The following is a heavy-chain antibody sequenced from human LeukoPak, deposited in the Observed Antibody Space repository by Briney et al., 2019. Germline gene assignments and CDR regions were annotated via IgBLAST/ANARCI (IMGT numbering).Heavy chain of an antibody. CDR2: INHSGST. V-gene: IGHV4-34*01. Sequence: SETLSLTCAVYGGSFSGYYWSWIRQPPGKGLEWIGEINHSGSTNYNPSLKSRVTISVDTSKNQFSLKLSSVTAEDTAVYYCASMAFDYWGQGTLVTVSS. J-gene: IGHJ4*02. CDR1: GGSFSGYY. CDR3: ASMAFDY. D-gene: IGHD3-10*01.